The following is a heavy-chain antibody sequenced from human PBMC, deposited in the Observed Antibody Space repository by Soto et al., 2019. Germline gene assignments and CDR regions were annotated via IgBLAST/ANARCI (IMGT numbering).Heavy chain of an antibody. V-gene: IGHV1-58*01. J-gene: IGHJ4*02. CDR2: IVVGSGNT. D-gene: IGHD1-1*01. Sequence: GASVKVSCKASGFTFPSSAVQWLRQARGQRLEWIGWIVVGSGNTNSAQKFQERVTFTRDMSTSTVYMELSSLKFEDTAVYYCAADDMTTFIWGQGTLVTVSS. CDR3: AADDMTTFI. CDR1: GFTFPSSA.